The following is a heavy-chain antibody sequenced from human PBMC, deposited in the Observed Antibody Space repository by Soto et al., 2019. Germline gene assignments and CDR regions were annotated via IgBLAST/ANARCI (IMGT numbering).Heavy chain of an antibody. CDR2: IWYDGSNK. J-gene: IGHJ4*02. CDR1: GFTFSRDG. CDR3: ARGPPYDSSGYYLNY. D-gene: IGHD3-22*01. Sequence: GGSLRLSCAASGFTFSRDGMHWVRQAPGKGLEWVAVIWYDGSNKYYADSVKGRFTISRDNSKNTLYLQMNSLRAEDTAVYYCARGPPYDSSGYYLNYWGQGTLVTVSS. V-gene: IGHV3-33*01.